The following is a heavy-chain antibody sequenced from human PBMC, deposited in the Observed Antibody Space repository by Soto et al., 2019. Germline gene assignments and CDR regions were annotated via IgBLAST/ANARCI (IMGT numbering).Heavy chain of an antibody. D-gene: IGHD4-4*01. CDR3: ARWAVTPSDAFDI. J-gene: IGHJ3*02. Sequence: QVQLVESGGGVVQPGRSLRLSCAASGFTFSSYAMHWVRQAPGKGLEWVAVISYDGSNKYYADSVKGRFTISRDNSKNTRYLQMNSLRAEDTAVYYCARWAVTPSDAFDIWGQGTMVTVSS. V-gene: IGHV3-30-3*01. CDR1: GFTFSSYA. CDR2: ISYDGSNK.